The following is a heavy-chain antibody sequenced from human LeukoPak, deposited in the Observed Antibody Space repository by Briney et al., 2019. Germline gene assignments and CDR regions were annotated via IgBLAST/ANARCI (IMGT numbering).Heavy chain of an antibody. CDR1: GFSLSTSGMR. Sequence: SGPTLVNPTQTLTLTCTFSGFSLSTSGMRVSWIRQSPGKALEWLARISWDDDKYYTTSLKTRLTVSKDTSKNQVVLTMTNMDPVDTGTYFCALTNGYNPFDHWGQGTLVTVSS. J-gene: IGHJ4*02. CDR3: ALTNGYNPFDH. CDR2: ISWDDDK. D-gene: IGHD5-24*01. V-gene: IGHV2-70*04.